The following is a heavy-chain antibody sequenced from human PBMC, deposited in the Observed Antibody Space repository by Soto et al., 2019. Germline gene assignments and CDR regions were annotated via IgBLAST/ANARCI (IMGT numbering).Heavy chain of an antibody. Sequence: QVQLQESGPGLVKPSETLSLTCTVSGGSISSYYWSWIRQPPGKGLEWIGYICYSGSTNYNPSLKSRVTISVDTSKNQFSLKLSSVTAADTAVYYCARAWGRVFDYWGQGTLVTVSS. D-gene: IGHD3-16*01. CDR1: GGSISSYY. J-gene: IGHJ4*02. V-gene: IGHV4-59*01. CDR2: ICYSGST. CDR3: ARAWGRVFDY.